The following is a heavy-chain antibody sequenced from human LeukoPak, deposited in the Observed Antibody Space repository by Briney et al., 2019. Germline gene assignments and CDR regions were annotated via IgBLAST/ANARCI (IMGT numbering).Heavy chain of an antibody. CDR1: GGSMSSYY. CDR3: ASYGSGSPEYYFDY. J-gene: IGHJ4*02. D-gene: IGHD3-10*01. CDR2: IYYSGST. Sequence: SETLSLTCTVSGGSMSSYYWSWIRQPPGKGLEWIGYIYYSGSTNYNPSLKSRVTISVDTSKNQFSLKLSSVTAADTAVYYCASYGSGSPEYYFDYWGQGTLVTVSS. V-gene: IGHV4-59*01.